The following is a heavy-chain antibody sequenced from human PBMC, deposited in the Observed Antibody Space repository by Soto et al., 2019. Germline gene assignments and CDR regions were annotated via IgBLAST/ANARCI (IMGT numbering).Heavy chain of an antibody. CDR1: GGSFSGYY. D-gene: IGHD3-3*01. CDR3: ASVITIFGVVNSWFDP. CDR2: INHSGST. J-gene: IGHJ5*02. Sequence: SETLSLTCAVYGGSFSGYYWSWIRQPPGKGLEWIGEINHSGSTNYNPSLKSRVTISVDTSKNQFSLKLSSVTAADTAVYYCASVITIFGVVNSWFDPWGQGTLVTVSS. V-gene: IGHV4-34*01.